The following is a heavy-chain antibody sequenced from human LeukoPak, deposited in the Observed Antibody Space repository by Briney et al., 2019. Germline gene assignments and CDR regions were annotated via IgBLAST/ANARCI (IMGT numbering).Heavy chain of an antibody. V-gene: IGHV4-59*01. D-gene: IGHD1-1*01. CDR1: GGSISSYY. J-gene: IGHJ4*02. CDR2: IYYSGST. CDR3: ARGNWREYFDY. Sequence: SETLSLTCTVSGGSISSYYWSWIQQPPGKGLEWIGYIYYSGSTNYNPSLKSRVTISVDTSKNQFSLKLSSVTAADTAVYYCARGNWREYFDYWGQGTLVTVSS.